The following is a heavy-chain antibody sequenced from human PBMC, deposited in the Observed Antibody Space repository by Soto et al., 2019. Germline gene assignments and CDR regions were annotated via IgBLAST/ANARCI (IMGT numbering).Heavy chain of an antibody. CDR2: IYYDGGNK. Sequence: QVQLVESGGGVVQPGTSLRLSCAASGFTFSDYGMHWVRQAPGKGLEWLALIYYDGGNKYYADSVKGRFTISRDNSKNTLSLQMNGLKAEDTAVDHCVRDWVGATRFHGYFDYWGQGTLVTVSS. CDR1: GFTFSDYG. D-gene: IGHD1-26*01. J-gene: IGHJ4*02. CDR3: VRDWVGATRFHGYFDY. V-gene: IGHV3-33*01.